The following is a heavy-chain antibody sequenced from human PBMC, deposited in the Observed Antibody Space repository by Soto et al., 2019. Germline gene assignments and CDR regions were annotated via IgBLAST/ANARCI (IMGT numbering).Heavy chain of an antibody. J-gene: IGHJ4*02. Sequence: PGGSLRLSCVVSGFDISHYSMNWVRQAPGKGLEWVSSIGYNGGSIYYADSVRDRFTISRDNTKNSLFLQMNSLRVEDSAVYYCAKSPTFDSWGQGTLVTVSS. CDR2: IGYNGGSI. CDR1: GFDISHYS. V-gene: IGHV3-21*01. CDR3: AKSPTFDS.